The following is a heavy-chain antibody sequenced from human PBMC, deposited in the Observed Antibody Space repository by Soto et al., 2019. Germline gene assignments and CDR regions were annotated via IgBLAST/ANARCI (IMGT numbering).Heavy chain of an antibody. CDR1: GFTFSNAW. CDR2: IKSKTDGGTT. V-gene: IGHV3-15*07. CDR3: XXXXXXXXXXXXXXXXXGGSCFPQDY. D-gene: IGHD2-15*01. J-gene: IGHJ4*02. Sequence: EVQLVESGGGLVKPGGSLRLSCAASGFTFSNAWMNWVRQAPGKGLEWVGRIKSKTDGGTTDYAAPMKGRFTISRDDSRNTLYLQRNSLRNEDXXXXXXXXXXXXXXXXXXXXXXXGGSCFPQDYWGQGTLVTVSS.